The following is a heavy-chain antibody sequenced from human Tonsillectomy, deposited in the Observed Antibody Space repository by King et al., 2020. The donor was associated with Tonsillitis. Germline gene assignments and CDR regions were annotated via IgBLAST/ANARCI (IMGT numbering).Heavy chain of an antibody. J-gene: IGHJ6*02. CDR3: ARDRIAPSSSYYGMDV. D-gene: IGHD6-13*01. CDR1: GGSISSYY. V-gene: IGHV4-4*07. Sequence: VQLQESGPGLVKPSETLSLTCTVSGGSISSYYWSWIRQPAGKGLEWIGRSYSSGRTNYTPSLKSRVTMSVDTSKNQFSLKLSSVTAADTALYYCARDRIAPSSSYYGMDVWGQGTTVTVSS. CDR2: SYSSGRT.